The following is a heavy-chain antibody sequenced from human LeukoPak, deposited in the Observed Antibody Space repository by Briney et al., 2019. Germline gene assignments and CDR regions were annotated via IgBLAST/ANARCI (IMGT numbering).Heavy chain of an antibody. CDR1: GFTFDDYG. CDR3: ARGSYGMDV. Sequence: GRSLRLSRAASGFTFDDYGMHWVRQAPGKGLEWVSGISWNSGKIGYADSVKGRFIISRDNAKNSLYLQMDSLRGEDTAFYYCARGSYGMDVWGQGTTVTVSS. J-gene: IGHJ6*02. CDR2: ISWNSGKI. V-gene: IGHV3-9*01.